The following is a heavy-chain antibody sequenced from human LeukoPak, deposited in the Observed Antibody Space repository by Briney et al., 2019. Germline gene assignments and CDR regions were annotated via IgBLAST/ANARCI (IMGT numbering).Heavy chain of an antibody. Sequence: SETLSLTCTVSGGSLSNYYWSWIRQPPGKGLEWIGYIYYSGSTKYKPSLKSRVTISVDTSKNQFSLNLSSVTAADTAMYYCARTGYCSRISCYPYYYGMDVWGQGTTVTVSS. J-gene: IGHJ6*02. D-gene: IGHD2-2*01. CDR2: IYYSGST. V-gene: IGHV4-59*13. CDR1: GGSLSNYY. CDR3: ARTGYCSRISCYPYYYGMDV.